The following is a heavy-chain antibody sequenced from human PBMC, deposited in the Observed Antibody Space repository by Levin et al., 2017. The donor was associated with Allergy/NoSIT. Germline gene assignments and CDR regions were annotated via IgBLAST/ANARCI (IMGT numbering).Heavy chain of an antibody. J-gene: IGHJ3*02. CDR3: ARLSGYDGYAFDI. D-gene: IGHD5-12*01. Sequence: SQTLSLTCTVSGGSIRSGGYYWSWIRQHPGKGLEWIGYIYYSGSTYYNPSLKSRVTISVDTSKNQFSLKLSSVTAADTAVYYCARLSGYDGYAFDIWGQGTMVTVSS. V-gene: IGHV4-31*03. CDR1: GGSIRSGGYY. CDR2: IYYSGST.